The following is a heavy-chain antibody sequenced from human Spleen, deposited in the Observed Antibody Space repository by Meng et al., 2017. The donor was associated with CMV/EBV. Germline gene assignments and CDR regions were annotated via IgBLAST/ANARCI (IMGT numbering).Heavy chain of an antibody. CDR3: ARSPYDSSGYYSYGLDY. CDR1: GGSISNYY. Sequence: QVLPQESGPGLVKPSETLSLTCTVSGGSISNYYWSWIRQPAGKGLEWIGRIYTSGSTNYNPSLKSRVTMSVDTSKNQSSLKLSSVTAADTAVYYCARSPYDSSGYYSYGLDYWGQGTLVTVSS. D-gene: IGHD3-22*01. V-gene: IGHV4-4*07. CDR2: IYTSGST. J-gene: IGHJ4*02.